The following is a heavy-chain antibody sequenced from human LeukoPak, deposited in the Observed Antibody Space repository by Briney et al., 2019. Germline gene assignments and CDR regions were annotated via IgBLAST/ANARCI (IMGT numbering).Heavy chain of an antibody. Sequence: HPGGSLRLSCAASGFTVISNYMSWVRQTPGRGLEWVAFIYSGGVTYYAESVEGRFPISRGNSKNTLYLEMTSLRVEDTAVYYCTRAEFSNSFDDWGQGTLVLAPS. CDR3: TRAEFSNSFDD. CDR1: GFTVISNY. CDR2: IYSGGVT. D-gene: IGHD6-6*01. J-gene: IGHJ4*02. V-gene: IGHV3-53*01.